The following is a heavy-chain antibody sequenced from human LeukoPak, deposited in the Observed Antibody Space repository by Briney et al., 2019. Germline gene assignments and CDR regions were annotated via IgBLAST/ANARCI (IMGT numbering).Heavy chain of an antibody. J-gene: IGHJ1*01. V-gene: IGHV4-34*01. D-gene: IGHD1-26*01. CDR3: ARGSGASYRIYFLQ. Sequence: PSETLSLTCDVSGGSVSRDYCGWLRQSPGMGLEWIGETNKISPGGGPNYNPSLKSRATISLDTSKNQVSLKLTSVTAADTAVYFCARGSGASYRIYFLQWGLGTLVSVSS. CDR2: TNKISPGGGP. CDR1: GGSVSRDY.